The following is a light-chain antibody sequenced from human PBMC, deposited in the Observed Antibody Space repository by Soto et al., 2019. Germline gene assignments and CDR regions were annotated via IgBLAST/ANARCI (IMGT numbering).Light chain of an antibody. CDR3: QPRSNWPPFT. V-gene: IGKV3-11*01. CDR2: DAS. CDR1: QSVSSY. J-gene: IGKJ3*01. Sequence: EIVLTQSPATLSLSPGERATLSCRASQSVSSYLAWYQQKPGQAPRLLIYDASNRATGIPARFSGSGSGTDFPLTISSLEPADFAVYYCQPRSNWPPFTFGPGTKVDIK.